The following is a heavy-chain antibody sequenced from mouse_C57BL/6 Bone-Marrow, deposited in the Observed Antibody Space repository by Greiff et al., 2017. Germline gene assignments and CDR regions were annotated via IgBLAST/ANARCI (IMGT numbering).Heavy chain of an antibody. J-gene: IGHJ1*03. CDR2: IYPRSGNT. Sequence: VQLQQSGAELARPGASVKLSCKASGYTFTSYGISWVKQRTGQGLEWIGEIYPRSGNTYYNEKFKGKATLTADKSSSTAYRELRSLTSEDSAVYFCARSSYWYFDVWGTGTTVTVSS. D-gene: IGHD1-1*01. CDR1: GYTFTSYG. CDR3: ARSSYWYFDV. V-gene: IGHV1-81*01.